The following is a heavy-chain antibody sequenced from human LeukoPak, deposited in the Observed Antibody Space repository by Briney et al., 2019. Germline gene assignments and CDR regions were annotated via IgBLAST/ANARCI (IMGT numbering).Heavy chain of an antibody. J-gene: IGHJ4*02. Sequence: GASVKVSYKVSGYTLTELSMHWVRQAPGKGLEWMGGFDPEDGETIYAQKFQGRVTMTEDTSTDTAYMELSSLRSEDTAVYYCATITAYYGSGSYQDYWGQGTLVIVSS. D-gene: IGHD3-10*01. CDR3: ATITAYYGSGSYQDY. CDR1: GYTLTELS. CDR2: FDPEDGET. V-gene: IGHV1-24*01.